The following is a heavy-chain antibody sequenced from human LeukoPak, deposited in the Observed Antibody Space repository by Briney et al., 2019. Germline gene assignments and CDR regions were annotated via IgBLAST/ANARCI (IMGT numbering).Heavy chain of an antibody. CDR2: ISSSSSYI. J-gene: IGHJ5*02. V-gene: IGHV3-21*01. D-gene: IGHD6-19*01. Sequence: AGGSLRLSCAASGFTFSSYSMNWVRQAPGKGLEWVSSISSSSSYIYYADSVKGRFTISRDNAKNSLYLQMNSLRAEGTAVYYCARDPIAVAGTWGNWFDPWGQGTLVTVSS. CDR1: GFTFSSYS. CDR3: ARDPIAVAGTWGNWFDP.